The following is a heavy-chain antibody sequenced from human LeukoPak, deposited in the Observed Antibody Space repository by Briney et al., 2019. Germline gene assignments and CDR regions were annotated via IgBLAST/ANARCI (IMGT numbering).Heavy chain of an antibody. J-gene: IGHJ4*02. CDR1: GGSISSYY. Sequence: SETLSLTCTVSGGSISSYYWSWIRQPPGKGLEWIGYIYYSGSTNYNPSLKSRVTISVDTSKNQFSLKLSSVIAADTAVYYCARVRYYDSNYFDYWGQGTLVTVSS. CDR3: ARVRYYDSNYFDY. V-gene: IGHV4-59*01. D-gene: IGHD3-22*01. CDR2: IYYSGST.